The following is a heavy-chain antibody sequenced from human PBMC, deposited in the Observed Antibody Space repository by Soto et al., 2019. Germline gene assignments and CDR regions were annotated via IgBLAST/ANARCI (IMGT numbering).Heavy chain of an antibody. Sequence: PPETLSLTCTVSGGSISSGGYYWSWIRQHPGKGLEWIGYIYYSGSTYYNPSLKSRVTISVDTSKNQFSLKLSSVTAADTAVYYCARSGYSYGPNPLLYWGQGTLVTV. CDR1: GGSISSGGYY. D-gene: IGHD5-18*01. CDR2: IYYSGST. CDR3: ARSGYSYGPNPLLY. V-gene: IGHV4-31*03. J-gene: IGHJ4*02.